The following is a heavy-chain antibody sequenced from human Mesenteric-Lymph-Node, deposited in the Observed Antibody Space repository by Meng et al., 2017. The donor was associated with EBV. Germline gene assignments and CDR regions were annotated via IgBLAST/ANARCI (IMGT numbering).Heavy chain of an antibody. CDR1: GNSIINGGYY. V-gene: IGHV4-30-4*01. CDR3: ARDTNGDYGWVDP. CDR2: IFYTGST. Sequence: QVQLQEAGPGLVRPSQTLSLTCAGSGNSIINGGYYWSWIRQPPGKGLEWIGYIFYTGSTYYNPSLKSRVTISLDISKNQFSLNLTSVTAADTAVYYCARDTNGDYGWVDPWGQGTLVTVSS. J-gene: IGHJ5*02. D-gene: IGHD4-17*01.